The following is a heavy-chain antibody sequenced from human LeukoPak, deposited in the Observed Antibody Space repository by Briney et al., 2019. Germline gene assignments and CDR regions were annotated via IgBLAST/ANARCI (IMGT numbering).Heavy chain of an antibody. CDR2: ISDDGRSK. CDR1: GFSFISYG. V-gene: IGHV3-30*18. D-gene: IGHD4-17*01. J-gene: IGHJ4*02. CDR3: AKRPSDYGDYVSYFDY. Sequence: GGSLRLSCAASGFSFISYGMHWVRQAPGKGLEWVGVISDDGRSKDYADSVKGRFTISRDNSKDTLYPQMNSLRAEDTAVYYCAKRPSDYGDYVSYFDYWGQGTLVTVSS.